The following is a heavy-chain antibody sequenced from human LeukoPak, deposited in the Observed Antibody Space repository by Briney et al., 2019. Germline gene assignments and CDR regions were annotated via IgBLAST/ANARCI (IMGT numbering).Heavy chain of an antibody. CDR3: AREVAHCGGDCYSHFDS. CDR1: GFTFSSYA. J-gene: IGHJ4*02. D-gene: IGHD2-21*02. V-gene: IGHV3-30-3*01. CDR2: ISYDGGNK. Sequence: GGSLRLSCAASGFTFSSYAMHWVRQAPGKGLEWVAVISYDGGNKYYADSVKGRFTISRDNSKNTLYLQMNSLRAEDTAVYYCAREVAHCGGDCYSHFDSWGQGTLVTVSS.